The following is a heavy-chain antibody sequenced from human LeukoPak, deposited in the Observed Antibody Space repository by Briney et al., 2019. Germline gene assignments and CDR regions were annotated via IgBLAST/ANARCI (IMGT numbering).Heavy chain of an antibody. D-gene: IGHD3-22*01. Sequence: GGSLRLSCAASGFTFSSYWMHWVRQAPGKGLEWVSSISSVGSYIYYADSVKGRFTISRDNAKNSLYLQMNSLRAEDTAVYYCARGYYYDSSGYYPTDAFDIWGQGTMVTVSS. CDR1: GFTFSSYW. CDR2: ISSVGSYI. V-gene: IGHV3-21*01. J-gene: IGHJ3*02. CDR3: ARGYYYDSSGYYPTDAFDI.